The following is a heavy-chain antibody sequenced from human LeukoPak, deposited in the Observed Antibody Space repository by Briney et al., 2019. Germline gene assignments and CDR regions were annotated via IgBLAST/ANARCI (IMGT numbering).Heavy chain of an antibody. J-gene: IGHJ4*02. CDR2: INAGNGNT. CDR1: GYTFTSYG. V-gene: IGHV1-3*01. D-gene: IGHD3-10*01. CDR3: ARAFVMVRGVGPSDY. Sequence: ASVKVSCKASGYTFTSYGISWVRQAPGQRLEWMGWINAGNGNTKYSQKFQGRVTITRDTSASTAYMELSSLRSEDTAVYYCARAFVMVRGVGPSDYWGQGTLVTVSS.